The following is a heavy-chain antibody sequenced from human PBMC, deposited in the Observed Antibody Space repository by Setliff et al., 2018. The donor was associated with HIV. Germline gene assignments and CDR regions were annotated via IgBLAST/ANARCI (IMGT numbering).Heavy chain of an antibody. CDR3: ARLSPPDDYGDLGGVDY. V-gene: IGHV3-48*03. CDR1: GFTFGSYE. D-gene: IGHD4-17*01. J-gene: IGHJ4*02. Sequence: PGESLKISCAASGFTFGSYEMNWVRQAPGKGLEWVAYISSSDSTVYYIDSVKGRFTIYRHNAENSLFLQMDSLRAEDTAVYYCARLSPPDDYGDLGGVDYWAREPWSPSPQ. CDR2: ISSSDSTV.